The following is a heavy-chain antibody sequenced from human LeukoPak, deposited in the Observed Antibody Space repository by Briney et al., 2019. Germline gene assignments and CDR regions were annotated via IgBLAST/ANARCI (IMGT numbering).Heavy chain of an antibody. D-gene: IGHD1-26*01. Sequence: GGSLRLSCAASGFTFSSYSMNWVRQAPGKGLEWVSSISSSSSYIYYADSVKGRFTISRDNAKNSLYLQMNSLRAEDAAVYYCARGWERPYWYFDLWGRGTLVTVSS. V-gene: IGHV3-21*01. CDR1: GFTFSSYS. CDR2: ISSSSSYI. CDR3: ARGWERPYWYFDL. J-gene: IGHJ2*01.